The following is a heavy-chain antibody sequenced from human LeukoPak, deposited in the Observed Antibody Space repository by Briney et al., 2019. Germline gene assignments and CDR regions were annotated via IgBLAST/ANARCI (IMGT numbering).Heavy chain of an antibody. CDR1: GYTFTSYY. V-gene: IGHV1-46*01. Sequence: ASVKVSCKASGYTFTSYYMHWVRQAPGQGLEWMGIINPSGGSTSYAQKFQGRVTMTEDTSTDTAYMELSSLRSEDTAVYYCATGRRYFDWLLSYYFDYWGQGTLVTVSS. CDR2: INPSGGST. CDR3: ATGRRYFDWLLSYYFDY. D-gene: IGHD3-9*01. J-gene: IGHJ4*02.